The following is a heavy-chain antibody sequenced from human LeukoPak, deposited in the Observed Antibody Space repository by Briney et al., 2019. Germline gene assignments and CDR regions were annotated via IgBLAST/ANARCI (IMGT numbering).Heavy chain of an antibody. CDR3: AKGGASQEYNWFDP. CDR2: IRYDGSNK. D-gene: IGHD2-2*01. Sequence: GGSLRLSCAASGFTFSSYGLHWVRQAPGKGLEWVAFIRYDGSNKYYADSVKGRFTISRDNSKNTLYLQMNSLRAEDTAVYYCAKGGASQEYNWFDPWGQGTLVTVSS. V-gene: IGHV3-30*02. J-gene: IGHJ5*02. CDR1: GFTFSSYG.